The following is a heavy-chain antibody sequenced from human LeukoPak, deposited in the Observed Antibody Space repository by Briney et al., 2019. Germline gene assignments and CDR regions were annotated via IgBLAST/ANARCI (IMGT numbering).Heavy chain of an antibody. CDR3: AKNNWFDP. CDR2: INDSGCT. J-gene: IGHJ5*02. CDR1: GGSFSGHY. V-gene: IGHV4-34*01. Sequence: PSETLSLTCAVSGGSFSGHYWSWIRQPPGEGLEWIGEINDSGCTKYNPSLKSRVTISADTSKNQFSLKLSSVTAADTAVYYCAKNNWFDPWGQGTLVTVSS.